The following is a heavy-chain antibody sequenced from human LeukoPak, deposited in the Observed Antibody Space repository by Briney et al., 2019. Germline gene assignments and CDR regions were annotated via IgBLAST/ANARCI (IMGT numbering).Heavy chain of an antibody. CDR1: GFTFSSYS. CDR3: ARFIAAPYYFDY. CDR2: ISSSRSYI. V-gene: IGHV3-21*01. D-gene: IGHD6-13*01. J-gene: IGHJ4*02. Sequence: GGSLRLSCAASGFTFSSYSMNWVRQAPGKGLEWVSFISSSRSYIYYADSVKGRFTISRDNAKNSLYLQMNSLRAEDTAVYYCARFIAAPYYFDYWGQGTLVTVSS.